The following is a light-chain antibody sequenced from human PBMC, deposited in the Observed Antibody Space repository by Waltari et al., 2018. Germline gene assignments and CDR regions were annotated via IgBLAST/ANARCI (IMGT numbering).Light chain of an antibody. J-gene: IGKJ1*01. CDR2: AAS. CDR3: QQPYIYPPT. CDR1: QGISNY. Sequence: DIQLTQSPSFVSASVGARVTITCRASQGISNYLAWYQQTSNKPPKLLIYAASTVQSGVPARFSGSGSGTEFTLTISSLQPEDFATYYCQQPYIYPPTFGQGTRVDI. V-gene: IGKV1-9*01.